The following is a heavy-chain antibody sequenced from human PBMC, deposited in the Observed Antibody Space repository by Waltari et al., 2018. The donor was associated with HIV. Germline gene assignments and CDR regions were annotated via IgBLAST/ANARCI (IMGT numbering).Heavy chain of an antibody. D-gene: IGHD2-8*01. CDR3: ARLNLKNGHLPSY. V-gene: IGHV7-4-1*02. J-gene: IGHJ4*02. Sequence: QVQLAQSGSELRTPGASVKVACKTSGYTFTDFALNWVRQAPGQGLQWMGWINTETGKPAYAQDFTGRFVISLDTSVSTTYLQISSLKAEDTAVYYCARLNLKNGHLPSYWGQGTLVTVSS. CDR2: INTETGKP. CDR1: GYTFTDFA.